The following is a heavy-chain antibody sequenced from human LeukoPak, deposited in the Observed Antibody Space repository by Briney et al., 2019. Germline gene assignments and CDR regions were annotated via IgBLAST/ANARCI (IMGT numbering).Heavy chain of an antibody. V-gene: IGHV1-18*01. Sequence: ASVKVSCKASGYTFTSYGISWVRQAPGQGLEWMGWISAYNGNTNYAQKLQGRVTMTTDTSTSTAYMELRSLRSDDTAVYYCARAGYYDYVWGSYRAFDYWGQGTLVTVSS. CDR1: GYTFTSYG. J-gene: IGHJ4*02. CDR3: ARAGYYDYVWGSYRAFDY. D-gene: IGHD3-16*02. CDR2: ISAYNGNT.